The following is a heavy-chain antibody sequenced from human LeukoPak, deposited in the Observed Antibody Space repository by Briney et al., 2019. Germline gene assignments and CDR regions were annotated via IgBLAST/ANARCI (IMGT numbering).Heavy chain of an antibody. Sequence: KSSETLSLTCTVSGGSISSSSYYWGWIRQPPGKGLEWIGSIYYSGSTYYNPSLKSRVTISVDTSKNQFSLKLSSVTSADTAVYYCARLTVRCSIWSCGMDVWGQGTTVTVSS. D-gene: IGHD2-2*01. V-gene: IGHV4-39*01. CDR1: GGSISSSSYY. CDR3: ARLTVRCSIWSCGMDV. J-gene: IGHJ6*02. CDR2: IYYSGST.